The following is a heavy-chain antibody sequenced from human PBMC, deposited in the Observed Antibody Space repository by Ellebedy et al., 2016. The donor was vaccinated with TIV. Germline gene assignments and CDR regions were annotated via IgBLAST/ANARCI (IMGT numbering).Heavy chain of an antibody. V-gene: IGHV3-48*04. J-gene: IGHJ3*01. CDR3: ARDMAWGNERFIDAFDV. CDR1: GFTFNPYS. D-gene: IGHD7-27*01. Sequence: GESLKISCAASGFTFNPYSMNWVRQAPGKGLEWVSYISGSMYTIYYADSVKGRFTVSRDNAKNSLFLQMNSLRAEDTAAYYCARDMAWGNERFIDAFDVWGQGTVVTVSS. CDR2: ISGSMYTI.